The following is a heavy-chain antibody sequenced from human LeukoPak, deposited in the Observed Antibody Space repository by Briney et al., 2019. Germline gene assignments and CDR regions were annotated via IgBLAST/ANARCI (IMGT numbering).Heavy chain of an antibody. CDR2: ISGKDGST. CDR1: GFTFSGYA. Sequence: PGWSLRLSCAASGFTFSGYAMSWVRQAPGKGLEWVSVISGKDGSTYYADSVKGRFTICRDNSKNTLYLQMNSLRAEDTAVYYCAKVSTSFWYYYDSSGYLYWGQGTLVSVSS. CDR3: AKVSTSFWYYYDSSGYLY. D-gene: IGHD3-22*01. J-gene: IGHJ4*02. V-gene: IGHV3-23*01.